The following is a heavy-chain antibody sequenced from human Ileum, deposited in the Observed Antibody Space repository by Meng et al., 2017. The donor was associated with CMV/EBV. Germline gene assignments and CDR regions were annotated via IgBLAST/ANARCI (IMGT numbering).Heavy chain of an antibody. Sequence: GRSLRLSCAASGFTFRTYDMHWVRQVRGKPLEWVAGVTSDGDTYHARSVKGRFAISRDVAKNSLFLEMSSLRAGDTAVYYCVRGGFGEFDYWGQGTLVTVSS. V-gene: IGHV3-13*01. D-gene: IGHD3-10*01. CDR2: VTSDGDT. CDR3: VRGGFGEFDY. CDR1: GFTFRTYD. J-gene: IGHJ4*02.